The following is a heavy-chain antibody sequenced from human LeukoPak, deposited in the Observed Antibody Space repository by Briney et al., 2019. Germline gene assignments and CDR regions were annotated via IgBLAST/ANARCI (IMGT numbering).Heavy chain of an antibody. Sequence: GGSLRLSCAASGFTFSSYSMNWVRQAPGKGLEWVSSISSSSSYIYYADSVKGRFTISRDNAKNSLYLQMNSLRAEDTAVYYCAKDRHSSRYYFDYWGQGTLVTVSS. V-gene: IGHV3-21*01. D-gene: IGHD6-13*01. J-gene: IGHJ4*02. CDR2: ISSSSSYI. CDR1: GFTFSSYS. CDR3: AKDRHSSRYYFDY.